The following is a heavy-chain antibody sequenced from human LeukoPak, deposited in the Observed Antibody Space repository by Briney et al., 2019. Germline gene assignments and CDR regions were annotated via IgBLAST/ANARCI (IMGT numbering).Heavy chain of an antibody. CDR3: AREFCSGASCHQAFDY. CDR1: GYTFTGYY. Sequence: ASVKVSCKASGYTFTGYYMHWVRQAPGPGLEWMAWINANSGGTDCAQNFQGKVTVTRDTSISTAYMELSSLRSDDTAVYYCAREFCSGASCHQAFDYWGPGTVVTVSS. CDR2: INANSGGT. D-gene: IGHD2-15*01. J-gene: IGHJ4*02. V-gene: IGHV1-2*02.